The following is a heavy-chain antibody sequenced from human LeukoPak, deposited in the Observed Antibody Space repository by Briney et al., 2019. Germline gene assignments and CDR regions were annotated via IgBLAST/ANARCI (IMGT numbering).Heavy chain of an antibody. CDR3: ASEYYYDSSGSY. D-gene: IGHD3-22*01. J-gene: IGHJ4*02. Sequence: ASVKVSCKASGYTFTSYGISWVRQAPGQGLEWMGWISAYNGNTNYAQKLQGRVTMTTDTSTSTAYMELRSLRSDDTAVYYCASEYYYDSSGSYWGQGTLVTVSS. CDR2: ISAYNGNT. V-gene: IGHV1-18*01. CDR1: GYTFTSYG.